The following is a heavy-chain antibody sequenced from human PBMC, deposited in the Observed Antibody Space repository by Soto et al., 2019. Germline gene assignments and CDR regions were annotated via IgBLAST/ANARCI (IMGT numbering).Heavy chain of an antibody. D-gene: IGHD6-6*01. Sequence: PGESLKISCKGSGYSFTSYWIGWVRQMPGKGLEWMGIIYPGDSDTRYSPSFQGQVTISADKSISTAYLQWSSLKASDTAMYYCARPTPKYSSSSQTRLDAFDIWGQGTMVTVSS. CDR1: GYSFTSYW. V-gene: IGHV5-51*01. CDR2: IYPGDSDT. CDR3: ARPTPKYSSSSQTRLDAFDI. J-gene: IGHJ3*02.